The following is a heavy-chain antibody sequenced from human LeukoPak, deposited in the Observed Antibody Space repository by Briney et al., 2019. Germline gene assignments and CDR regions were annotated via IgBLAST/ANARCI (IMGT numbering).Heavy chain of an antibody. V-gene: IGHV1-2*02. CDR3: ARESRGSTSCYDY. CDR2: INLNSGGT. D-gene: IGHD2-2*01. CDR1: GYTFTRHY. J-gene: IGHJ4*02. Sequence: ASVKVSCKASGYTFTRHYIQWVRQAPGQGLEWMGWINLNSGGTNYAQNFQGRVTMTGDTSISTAYMELSRLRSDDTAVYYCARESRGSTSCYDYWGQGTLVTVSS.